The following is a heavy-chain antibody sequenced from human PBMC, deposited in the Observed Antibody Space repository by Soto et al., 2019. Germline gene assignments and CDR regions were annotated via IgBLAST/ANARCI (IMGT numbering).Heavy chain of an antibody. V-gene: IGHV1-46*03. D-gene: IGHD4-17*01. J-gene: IGHJ4*02. CDR1: GYTFTSYY. CDR3: ARDSLRAHDYAQFPGY. Sequence: ASVKVSCKASGYTFTSYYMHWVRQAPGQGLEWMGIINPSGGSTSYAQKFQGRVTMTRDTSTSTVYMELSSLRSEDTAVYYCARDSLRAHDYAQFPGYWGQGTLVTVSS. CDR2: INPSGGST.